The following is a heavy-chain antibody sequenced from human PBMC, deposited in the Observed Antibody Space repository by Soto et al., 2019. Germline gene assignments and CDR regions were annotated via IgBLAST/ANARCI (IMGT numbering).Heavy chain of an antibody. Sequence: EVQLVESGGGLVKPGGSLRLSCAATGFTFSDYSMNWVRQAPGAGLEWVSSITSSSSYIYYADSVKGRFTISRDNAKNSLYLQMYSLRAEDTAVYYCASGPRTTVTTFNYWGQGTLVTVSS. D-gene: IGHD4-17*01. V-gene: IGHV3-21*01. J-gene: IGHJ4*02. CDR3: ASGPRTTVTTFNY. CDR1: GFTFSDYS. CDR2: ITSSSSYI.